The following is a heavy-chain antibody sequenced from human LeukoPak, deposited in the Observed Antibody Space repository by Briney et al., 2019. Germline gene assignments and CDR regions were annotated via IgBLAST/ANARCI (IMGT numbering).Heavy chain of an antibody. J-gene: IGHJ4*02. V-gene: IGHV1-2*02. CDR2: INPNDGDT. CDR3: ARANFLYCSSTTCLFDY. CDR1: GYTFTDYY. Sequence: GASMKVSCKAYGYTFTDYYMHWVRQAPGQGFEWMGWINPNDGDTNYAQKFQGRVTMTRDTSISTAHMEVSRLRSDDTAVYYCARANFLYCSSTTCLFDYWGQGTLVTVSS. D-gene: IGHD2-2*01.